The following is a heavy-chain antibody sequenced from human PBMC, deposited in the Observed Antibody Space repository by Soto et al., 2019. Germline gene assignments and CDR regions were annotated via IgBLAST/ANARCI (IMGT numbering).Heavy chain of an antibody. V-gene: IGHV4-30-4*02. CDR3: TKDAKFDDIYTGYFVNDL. CDR2: IYYSGST. Sequence: SETLSLTCTVSGGSISSGDYYWSWIRQPPGKGLEWIGYIYYSGSTYYNPSLKSRVTISVDISTSTSYLELRGLTSDDTAVYYCTKDAKFDDIYTGYFVNDLWGQGTPVTVSS. CDR1: GGSISSGDYY. J-gene: IGHJ5*02. D-gene: IGHD3-9*01.